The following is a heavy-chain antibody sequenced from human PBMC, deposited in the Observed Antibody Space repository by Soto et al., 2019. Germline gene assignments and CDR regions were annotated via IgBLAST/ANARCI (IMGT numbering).Heavy chain of an antibody. Sequence: QVLLGQSGAEVKKPGSSVKVSCKLSGATFSSYAMSWVRQAPGQGLEWIGGIIPFFGTPNYAQKFQGRVTITADTSTATSYMELSSLRSDDTAVYYCARDKGAYYSHLVYWGQGTLVTVSS. J-gene: IGHJ4*02. CDR1: GATFSSYA. CDR2: IIPFFGTP. V-gene: IGHV1-69*06. D-gene: IGHD3-22*01. CDR3: ARDKGAYYSHLVY.